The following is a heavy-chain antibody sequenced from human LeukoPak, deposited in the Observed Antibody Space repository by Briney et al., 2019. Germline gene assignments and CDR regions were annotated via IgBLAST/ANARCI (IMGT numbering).Heavy chain of an antibody. CDR3: ARNSMKGSSGYTA. CDR2: ISSSSSYI. Sequence: GGSLSLSCAASGFPFSSYSMNWVRQAPGRGLEWVSSISSSSSYIYYADSVKGRFTISRDNAKNSLYLQMNSLRAEDTAVYYCARNSMKGSSGYTAWGQGTLVTVSS. D-gene: IGHD3-22*01. CDR1: GFPFSSYS. V-gene: IGHV3-21*01. J-gene: IGHJ5*02.